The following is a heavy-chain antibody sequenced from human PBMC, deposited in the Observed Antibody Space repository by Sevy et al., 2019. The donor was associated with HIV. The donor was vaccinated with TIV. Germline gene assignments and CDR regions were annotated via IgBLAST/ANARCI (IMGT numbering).Heavy chain of an antibody. J-gene: IGHJ4*02. CDR2: IYLTGTT. V-gene: IGHV4-38-2*02. CDR3: ARVLLRLGELSSMDS. D-gene: IGHD3-16*02. CDR1: GFSISSGYF. Sequence: SETLSLTCSVSGFSISSGYFWGWVRQPQGKGLEWIGSIYLTGTTYYNPSLKRRVTISVDTSKNEISLRLSSVTAADAAVYYCARVLLRLGELSSMDSWGQGTPVTVSS.